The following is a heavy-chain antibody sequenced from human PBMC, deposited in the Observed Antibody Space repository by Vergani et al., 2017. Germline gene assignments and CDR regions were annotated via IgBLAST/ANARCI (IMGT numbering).Heavy chain of an antibody. CDR3: ARHTTYTDS. J-gene: IGHJ4*02. V-gene: IGHV5-51*01. D-gene: IGHD1-1*01. Sequence: EVELVQSGPEMRKPGESLTISCKGSEYSFGNYWIGWVRQMPGKGLEWMVIIYPADSDTRYSPSFPGQVTISADKSISTAFLQWDSLKASDTALYYCARHTTYTDSWGQGTLVTVSS. CDR1: EYSFGNYW. CDR2: IYPADSDT.